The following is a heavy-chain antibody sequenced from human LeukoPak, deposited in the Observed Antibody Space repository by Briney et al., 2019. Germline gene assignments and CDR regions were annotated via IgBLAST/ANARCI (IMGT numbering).Heavy chain of an antibody. CDR2: IYIGGST. V-gene: IGHV3-53*01. Sequence: QTGGSLRLSCAASGFTVSSSYMSWVRQAPGKGLEWVSVIYIGGSTYYADSVKGRFTISRDTSKNTLYLQMNSLRAEDTAVYYCARGGYSYGYLDYWGQGTLVTVSS. CDR3: ARGGYSYGYLDY. D-gene: IGHD5-18*01. CDR1: GFTVSSSY. J-gene: IGHJ4*02.